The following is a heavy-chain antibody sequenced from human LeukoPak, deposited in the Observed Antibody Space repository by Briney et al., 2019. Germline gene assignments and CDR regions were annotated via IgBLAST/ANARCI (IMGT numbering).Heavy chain of an antibody. Sequence: ASVKVSCKASGYTFTSYYMHWVRQAPGQGLEWMGIINPSGGSTSYAQKFQGRVTMTRDTSTSTVYMELSSLRSEDTAVYYCARDYYGAAAGTIYYFDYWGQGTLVTVSS. CDR1: GYTFTSYY. V-gene: IGHV1-46*01. D-gene: IGHD6-13*01. CDR3: ARDYYGAAAGTIYYFDY. J-gene: IGHJ4*02. CDR2: INPSGGST.